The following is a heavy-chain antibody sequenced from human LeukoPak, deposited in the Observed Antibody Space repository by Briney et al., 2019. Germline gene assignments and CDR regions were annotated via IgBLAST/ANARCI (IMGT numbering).Heavy chain of an antibody. D-gene: IGHD3-22*01. Sequence: PGGSLRLSCAASGFTFSNYAMTWVRQAPGKGLEWVSAISGSGDITYYADPVKGRFTISRDNSKNTLHLQMNSLRAEDTAVYYCAKSRRGANSRGSYYFDYWGQGTLVTVSS. CDR3: AKSRRGANSRGSYYFDY. CDR1: GFTFSNYA. J-gene: IGHJ4*02. V-gene: IGHV3-23*01. CDR2: ISGSGDIT.